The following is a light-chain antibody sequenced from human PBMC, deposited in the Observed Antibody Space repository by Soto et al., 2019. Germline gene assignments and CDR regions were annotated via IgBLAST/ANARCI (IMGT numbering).Light chain of an antibody. CDR2: GAS. J-gene: IGKJ4*01. V-gene: IGKV3-15*01. CDR3: QQYNNWPPELT. Sequence: EIVMTQSPATLSVSPGERATLSCRARQSVSSNLAWYQQKPGLAPRLLIYGASTRATGIPARFSGSGSGTEFTLTISSLQSEDFAVYYCQQYNNWPPELTFGGGTKVEIK. CDR1: QSVSSN.